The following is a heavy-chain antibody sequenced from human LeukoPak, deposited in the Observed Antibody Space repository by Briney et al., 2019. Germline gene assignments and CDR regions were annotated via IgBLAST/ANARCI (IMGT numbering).Heavy chain of an antibody. CDR2: ISTSTGDT. CDR1: GYSFILYG. CDR3: AREVPMSGGASDY. J-gene: IGHJ4*02. Sequence: GASVKVSCKTSGYSFILYGISWVRQAPGQGPEWMGWISTSTGDTKYTQKFQGRVTLTTDTSTSTAYMELRSLKSDDTGLYFCAREVPMSGGASDYWGQGTLITVSS. D-gene: IGHD1-26*01. V-gene: IGHV1-18*01.